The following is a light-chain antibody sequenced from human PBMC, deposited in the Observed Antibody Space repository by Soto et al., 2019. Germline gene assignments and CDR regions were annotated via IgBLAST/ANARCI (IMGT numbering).Light chain of an antibody. V-gene: IGLV1-40*01. CDR2: GNN. J-gene: IGLJ2*01. CDR1: SSNIGAGYD. CDR3: QSYDSSLSGYVV. Sequence: QSVLTQPPSVSGAPGQRVTISCTGSSSNIGAGYDVHWYQQLPGTAPKLLIYGNNNRPSGVPDRFSGSNSGTSASLAITGLQAEDEAEYYCQSYDSSLSGYVVFGGGTKLTVL.